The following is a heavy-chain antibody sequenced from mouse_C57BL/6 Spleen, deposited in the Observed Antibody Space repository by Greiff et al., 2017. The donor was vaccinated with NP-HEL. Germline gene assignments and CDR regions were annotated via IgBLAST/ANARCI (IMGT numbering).Heavy chain of an antibody. D-gene: IGHD2-1*01. CDR2: IDPSVSYT. CDR3: APRNYGFAY. Sequence: QVQLQQPGAELVKPGASVKLSCKASGYTFTSYWMQWVKQRPGQGLDWIGEIDPSVSYTNYNQKFKGKATLTVDTSSSTAYMQLSSLTSEDSAVYYCAPRNYGFAYWGQGTLVTVSA. V-gene: IGHV1-50*01. CDR1: GYTFTSYW. J-gene: IGHJ3*01.